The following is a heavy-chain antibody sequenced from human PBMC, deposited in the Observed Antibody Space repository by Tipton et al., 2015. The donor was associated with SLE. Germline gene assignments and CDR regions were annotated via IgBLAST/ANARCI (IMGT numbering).Heavy chain of an antibody. CDR2: ISSSSTYI. Sequence: SLRLSCAASGFTFRTYSLNWVRQAPGKGLEWVSSISSSSTYIYYADSVKGRFTISRDNAENSLYLQMNSLRAEDTAVYYCARAPRVPLIPSNFDLWGRGTLVTVSS. V-gene: IGHV3-21*03. CDR3: ARAPRVPLIPSNFDL. J-gene: IGHJ2*01. D-gene: IGHD2/OR15-2a*01. CDR1: GFTFRTYS.